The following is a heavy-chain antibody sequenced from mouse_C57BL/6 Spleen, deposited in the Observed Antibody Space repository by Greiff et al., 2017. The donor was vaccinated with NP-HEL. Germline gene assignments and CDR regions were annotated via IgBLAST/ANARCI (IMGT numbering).Heavy chain of an antibody. Sequence: VQLQQSGPELVKPGASVKISCKASGYTFTDYYMNWVKQSHGKSLEWIGDINPNNGGTSYNQKFKGKATLTVDKSSSTAYMELRSLTSEDSAVYYCARGGTTVVPYFDYWGQGTTLTVSS. CDR3: ARGGTTVVPYFDY. CDR2: INPNNGGT. J-gene: IGHJ2*01. D-gene: IGHD1-1*01. V-gene: IGHV1-26*01. CDR1: GYTFTDYY.